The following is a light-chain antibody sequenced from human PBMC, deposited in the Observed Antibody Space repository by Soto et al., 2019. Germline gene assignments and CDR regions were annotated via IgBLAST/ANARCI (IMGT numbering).Light chain of an antibody. V-gene: IGKV3-11*01. CDR2: DAS. CDR1: QSVSSY. Sequence: EIVLTQSPATLSLSPGERATLSCRASQSVSSYLAWYQQKPGQAPRLLIYDASNRATGIPARFSGSGSGTGFPLTISSLEPEDFAVYYCQQRSNWPPMYTFGQGTKLEIK. CDR3: QQRSNWPPMYT. J-gene: IGKJ2*01.